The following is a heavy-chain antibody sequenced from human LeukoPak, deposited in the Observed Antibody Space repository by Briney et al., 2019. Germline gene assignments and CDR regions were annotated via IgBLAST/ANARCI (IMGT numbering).Heavy chain of an antibody. CDR2: ISTYNGNT. D-gene: IGHD3-16*02. J-gene: IGHJ3*02. CDR3: ARDIYDFVWGSYRPLADGWDI. Sequence: ASVKVSCKASGYTFSSYGISWVRQAPGQGLEWMGWISTYNGNTNYPQKFQGRLSMTTDTSTSTAFMVLRSLRSDDTAVYYCARDIYDFVWGSYRPLADGWDIWGQGTMVTVSS. V-gene: IGHV1-18*01. CDR1: GYTFSSYG.